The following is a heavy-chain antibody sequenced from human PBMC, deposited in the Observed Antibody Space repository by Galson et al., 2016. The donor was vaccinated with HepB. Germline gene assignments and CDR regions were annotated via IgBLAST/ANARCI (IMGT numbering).Heavy chain of an antibody. Sequence: SETLSLTCAVSGGSISSSNWWTWVRQPPGKGLEWIGQIYHSGSTNYNPSLKSRVTISADKSKNQFSLKLSSVTAADTAVYYCASKVRGLLVYWGQGTLVTVSS. CDR1: GGSISSSNW. CDR2: IYHSGST. V-gene: IGHV4-4*02. J-gene: IGHJ4*02. D-gene: IGHD2-2*01. CDR3: ASKVRGLLVY.